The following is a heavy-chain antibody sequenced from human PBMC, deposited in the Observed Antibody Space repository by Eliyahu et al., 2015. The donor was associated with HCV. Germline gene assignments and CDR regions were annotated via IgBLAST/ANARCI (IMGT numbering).Heavy chain of an antibody. CDR2: IFSNDEK. J-gene: IGHJ4*02. Sequence: QVTLKESGPVLVKPTETLTLTCTVSGFSLSNARMGVSWIRQPPGKALEWLAHIFSNDEKSYSTISEGRLTISKDTSKSQVVLTMTNMDPVDTATYYCARTTSPNWVEPHFDYWGQGTLVTVSS. D-gene: IGHD7-27*01. CDR1: GFSLSNARMG. V-gene: IGHV2-26*01. CDR3: ARTTSPNWVEPHFDY.